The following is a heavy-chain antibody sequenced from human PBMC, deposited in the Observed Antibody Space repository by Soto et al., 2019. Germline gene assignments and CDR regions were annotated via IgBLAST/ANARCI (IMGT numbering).Heavy chain of an antibody. J-gene: IGHJ3*02. CDR3: AREYGYNDGDAFDI. CDR1: GYTFTSYG. Sequence: ASVKVSCKXSGYTFTSYGISWVRQAPGQGLEWMGWISAYNGNTNYAQKLQGRVTMTTDTSTSTAYMELRSLRSDDTAVYYCAREYGYNDGDAFDIWGQGTMVTVSS. V-gene: IGHV1-18*04. CDR2: ISAYNGNT. D-gene: IGHD6-25*01.